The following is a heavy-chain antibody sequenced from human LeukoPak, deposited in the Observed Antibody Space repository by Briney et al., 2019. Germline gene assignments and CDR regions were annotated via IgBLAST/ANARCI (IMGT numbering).Heavy chain of an antibody. J-gene: IGHJ5*02. CDR3: ARADRLHGGPYLIGP. V-gene: IGHV1-2*02. CDR1: GYTFTGYY. D-gene: IGHD2-21*01. CDR2: INPNSGGT. Sequence: ASVKVSCKASGYTFTGYYMHWVRQAPGQGLEWMGWINPNSGGTNYAQKFQGRVTMTRDTSIATVYMEVTWLTSDDTAIYYCARADRLHGGPYLIGPWGQGTLVTVSS.